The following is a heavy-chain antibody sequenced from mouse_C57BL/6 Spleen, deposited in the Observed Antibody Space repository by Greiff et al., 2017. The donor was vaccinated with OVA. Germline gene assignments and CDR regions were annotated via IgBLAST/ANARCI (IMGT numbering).Heavy chain of an antibody. J-gene: IGHJ1*03. CDR1: GYTFTDYY. CDR3: ARSGYYGSSPYWYFDV. CDR2: INPYNGGT. V-gene: IGHV1-19*01. D-gene: IGHD1-1*01. Sequence: EVQLQQSGPVLVKPGASVKMSCKASGYTFTDYYMNWVKQSHGKSLEWIGVINPYNGGTSYNQKFKGKATLTVDKSSSTAYMELNRLTSEDSAVYYCARSGYYGSSPYWYFDVWGTGTTVTVSS.